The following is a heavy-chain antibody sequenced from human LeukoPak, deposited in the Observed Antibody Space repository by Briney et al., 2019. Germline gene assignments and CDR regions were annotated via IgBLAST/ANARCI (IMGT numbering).Heavy chain of an antibody. CDR3: ARVPVRGYSYGLPDY. D-gene: IGHD5-18*01. Sequence: PGGSLRLSCAASGFIFRKYGMNWVRQAPGKGLEWVSVIYSGGSTYYADSVKGRFTISRDNSKNTLYLQMNSLRAEDTAVYYCARVPVRGYSYGLPDYWGQGTLVTVSS. CDR2: IYSGGST. V-gene: IGHV3-66*01. CDR1: GFIFRKYG. J-gene: IGHJ4*02.